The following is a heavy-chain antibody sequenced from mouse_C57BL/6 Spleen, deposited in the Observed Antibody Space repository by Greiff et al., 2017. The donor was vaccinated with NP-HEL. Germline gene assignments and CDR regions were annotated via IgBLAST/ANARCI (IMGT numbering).Heavy chain of an antibody. J-gene: IGHJ4*01. CDR1: GYTFTSYW. CDR2: IYPGSGST. Sequence: QVQLQQPGAELVKPGASVKMSCKASGYTFTSYWITWVKQRPGQGLEWIGDIYPGSGSTNYNEKFKSKATLTVDTSSSTAYMQLSSLTSEDSAVYYCARGSSYYSNGDYYAMDYWGQGTSVTVSS. D-gene: IGHD2-5*01. CDR3: ARGSSYYSNGDYYAMDY. V-gene: IGHV1-55*01.